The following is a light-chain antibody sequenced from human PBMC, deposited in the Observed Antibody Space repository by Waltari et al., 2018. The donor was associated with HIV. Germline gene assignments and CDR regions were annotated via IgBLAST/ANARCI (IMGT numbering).Light chain of an antibody. Sequence: SYDLIQPPSVSVSPGQTARIPCSGDKLGDTFASWYQQRAGQSPVLVIYQDTKRPSGIPERFSGSNSGNTATLTINGTQPMDEADYYCQAWDNKTGVFGPGTKVTVV. CDR3: QAWDNKTGV. V-gene: IGLV3-1*01. J-gene: IGLJ1*01. CDR2: QDT. CDR1: KLGDTF.